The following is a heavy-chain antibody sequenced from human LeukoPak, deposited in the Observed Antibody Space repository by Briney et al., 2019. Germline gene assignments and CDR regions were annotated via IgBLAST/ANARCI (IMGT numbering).Heavy chain of an antibody. CDR3: ARGRYYDSSGYFATRYYYYGMDV. V-gene: IGHV4-34*01. D-gene: IGHD3-22*01. CDR2: INHSGST. Sequence: SETLSLTCAVYGGSFSGYYWSWIRQPPGKGLEWIGEINHSGSTNYNPSLKCRVTISVDTSKNQFSLKLSSVTAADTAVYYCARGRYYDSSGYFATRYYYYGMDVWGQGTTVTVSS. J-gene: IGHJ6*02. CDR1: GGSFSGYY.